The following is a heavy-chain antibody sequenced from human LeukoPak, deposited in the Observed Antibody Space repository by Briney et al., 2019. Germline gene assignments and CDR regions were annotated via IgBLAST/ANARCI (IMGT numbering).Heavy chain of an antibody. CDR1: GFKFDDYG. V-gene: IGHV3-20*04. D-gene: IGHD6-13*01. J-gene: IGHJ4*02. CDR2: INWNGGSR. CDR3: ARGVSGGIAAAGTNFDY. Sequence: PGGSLRLSCAASGFKFDDYGMSWVRQVPGKGLEWVSGINWNGGSRGYADSVKGRFTISRDNAKNSLYLQMNSLRAEDTAVYYCARGVSGGIAAAGTNFDYWGQGTLVTVSS.